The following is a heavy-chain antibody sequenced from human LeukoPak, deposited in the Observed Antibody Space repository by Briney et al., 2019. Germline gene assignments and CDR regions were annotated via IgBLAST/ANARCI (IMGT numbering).Heavy chain of an antibody. J-gene: IGHJ3*02. CDR1: GGSISSYY. CDR2: IYYSGST. Sequence: PSETLSLTCTVSGGSISSYYWSWIRQPPGKGLEWIGYIYYSGSTNYNPSLKSRVTISVDTSKNQFSLKLSSVTAADTAAYYCARHVHWFGELLGAFDIWGQGTMVTVSS. D-gene: IGHD3-10*01. CDR3: ARHVHWFGELLGAFDI. V-gene: IGHV4-59*08.